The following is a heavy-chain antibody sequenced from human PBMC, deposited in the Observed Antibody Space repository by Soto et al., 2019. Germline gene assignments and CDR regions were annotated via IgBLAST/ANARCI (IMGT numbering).Heavy chain of an antibody. CDR2: IYYSGST. CDR1: GGSISSYY. Sequence: NPSETLSLTCTVSGGSISSYYWSWIRQPPGKGLEWIGYIYYSGSTNYNPSLKSRVTISVDTSKNQFSLKLSSVTAADTAVYYCASHYGDYHRNWFDPWGQGTLVTVSS. J-gene: IGHJ5*02. CDR3: ASHYGDYHRNWFDP. V-gene: IGHV4-59*01. D-gene: IGHD4-17*01.